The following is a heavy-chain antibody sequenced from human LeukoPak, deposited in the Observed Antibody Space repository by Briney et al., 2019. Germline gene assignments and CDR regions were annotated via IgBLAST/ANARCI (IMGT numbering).Heavy chain of an antibody. CDR3: ARDPKYLGIFDY. CDR2: IRYDGSNK. V-gene: IGHV3-30*02. J-gene: IGHJ4*02. CDR1: GFTFGSYG. Sequence: PGGSLRLSCAASGFTFGSYGMHWVRQAPGKGLEWVAFIRYDGSNKYYADSVKGRFTISRDNSKNTLYLQMNSLRAEDTAVYYCARDPKYLGIFDYWGQGTLVTVSS. D-gene: IGHD1-1*01.